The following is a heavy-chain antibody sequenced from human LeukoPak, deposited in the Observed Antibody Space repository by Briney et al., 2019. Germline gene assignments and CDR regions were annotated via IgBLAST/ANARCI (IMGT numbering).Heavy chain of an antibody. CDR2: ISYDGSNK. D-gene: IGHD4-17*01. V-gene: IGHV3-30*18. Sequence: PGGSLRLSCAASGFTFSDHYMDWVRQAPGKGLEWVAVISYDGSNKYYADSVKGRFTISRDNSKNTLYLQMNSLRAEDTAVYYCAKDSLAYGHRSHDAFDIWGQGTMVTVSS. J-gene: IGHJ3*02. CDR1: GFTFSDHY. CDR3: AKDSLAYGHRSHDAFDI.